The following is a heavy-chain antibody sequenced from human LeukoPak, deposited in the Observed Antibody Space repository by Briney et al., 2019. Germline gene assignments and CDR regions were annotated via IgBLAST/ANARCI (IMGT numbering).Heavy chain of an antibody. V-gene: IGHV1-2*02. J-gene: IGHJ6*02. CDR2: INPNSGGT. CDR3: ARNGNYYYYGMDV. D-gene: IGHD2-8*01. Sequence: AASVKVSCKASGYTFTGYYMHWVRQAPGQGLEWMGWINPNSGGTNYAQKFQGRVTMTTDTSISTDYMELSRPRSDDTAVYYCARNGNYYYYGMDVWGQGTTVTVSS. CDR1: GYTFTGYY.